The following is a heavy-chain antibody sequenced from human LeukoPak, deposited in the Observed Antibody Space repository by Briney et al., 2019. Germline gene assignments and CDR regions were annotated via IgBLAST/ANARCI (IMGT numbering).Heavy chain of an antibody. J-gene: IGHJ4*02. CDR3: AKDLMNQQWLVGY. CDR1: GFTFSNYA. CDR2: INGRGGST. D-gene: IGHD6-19*01. V-gene: IGHV3-23*01. Sequence: GGSLRLSCAASGFTFSNYAMSWVRQAPGKGLEWVSSINGRGGSTYYADSVKGRFTISRDNSKNTLYLQMNSLRAEDTAVYYCAKDLMNQQWLVGYWGQGTLVTVSS.